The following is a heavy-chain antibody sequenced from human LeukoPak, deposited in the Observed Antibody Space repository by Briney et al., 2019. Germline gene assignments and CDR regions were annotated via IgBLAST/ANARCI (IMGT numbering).Heavy chain of an antibody. Sequence: ASVKVSCKASGYTFTGYYMHWVRQAPGQGLEWMGWINPNSGGTNYAQKFQGWVTMTRDTSISTAYMELSRLRSDDTAVYYCARSGTHSSSWYLIWGQGTLVTVSS. CDR1: GYTFTGYY. J-gene: IGHJ4*02. D-gene: IGHD6-13*01. CDR3: ARSGTHSSSWYLI. V-gene: IGHV1-2*04. CDR2: INPNSGGT.